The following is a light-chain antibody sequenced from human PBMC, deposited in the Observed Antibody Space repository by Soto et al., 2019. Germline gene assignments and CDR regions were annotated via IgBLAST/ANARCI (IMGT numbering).Light chain of an antibody. Sequence: QSVLTQPASVSGSPGQSITISCTGTSSDVGGHNYVSWYQQHPGKAPKLMIYEVSNRPSGVSNRFSGSKSGNTASLTISGLQAEDEADYYCSSYTSSSPYVFGTGTKGTVL. CDR2: EVS. V-gene: IGLV2-14*01. J-gene: IGLJ1*01. CDR1: SSDVGGHNY. CDR3: SSYTSSSPYV.